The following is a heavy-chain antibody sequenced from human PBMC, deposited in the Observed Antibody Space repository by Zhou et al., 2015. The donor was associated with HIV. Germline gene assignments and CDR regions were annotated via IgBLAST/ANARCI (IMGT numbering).Heavy chain of an antibody. CDR2: IHTGNGRT. CDR3: ARDHVPAAYYYYYYMDV. V-gene: IGHV1-3*04. J-gene: IGHJ6*03. Sequence: QVQLVQSGAEVTKPGASVKVSCKTSGYTFSIYGVHWVRQAPGQRPEWIGWIHTGNGRTKYSQNFQGRVIITRDTSASTAYMEMSSLKSEDTAVYYCARDHVPAAYYYYYYMDVWGKGTTVTVSS. D-gene: IGHD2-2*01. CDR1: GYTFSIYG.